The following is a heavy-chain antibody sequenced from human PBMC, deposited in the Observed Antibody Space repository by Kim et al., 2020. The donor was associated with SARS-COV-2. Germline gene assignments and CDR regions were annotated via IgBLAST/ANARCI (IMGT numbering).Heavy chain of an antibody. Sequence: GGSLRLSCAASGFTFSSYAMHWVRQPPGKGLEWVAVISYDGSNKYYADSVKGRFTISRDNSKNTLYLQMNSLRAEDTAVYYCARDREGYYYYYGMDVWGQGTTVTVSS. CDR3: ARDREGYYYYYGMDV. CDR2: ISYDGSNK. J-gene: IGHJ6*02. V-gene: IGHV3-30-3*01. CDR1: GFTFSSYA. D-gene: IGHD1-26*01.